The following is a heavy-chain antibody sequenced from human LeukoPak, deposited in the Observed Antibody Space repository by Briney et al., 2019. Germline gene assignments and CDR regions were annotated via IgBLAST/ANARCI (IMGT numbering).Heavy chain of an antibody. V-gene: IGHV3-11*01. Sequence: GGSLRLSCAASGFTFSDYNMRWIRQAPGKGLEWVSSISRSGSTKYYADSVKGRFTISRDNAKNSLFLQMNSLRAEDTAVYYCARDNSVEDTAWWFDPWGQGTLVTVSS. J-gene: IGHJ5*02. CDR3: ARDNSVEDTAWWFDP. D-gene: IGHD4-23*01. CDR1: GFTFSDYN. CDR2: ISRSGSTK.